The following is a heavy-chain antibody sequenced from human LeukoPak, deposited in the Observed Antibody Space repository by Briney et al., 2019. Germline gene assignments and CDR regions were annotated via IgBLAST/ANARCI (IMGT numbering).Heavy chain of an antibody. D-gene: IGHD7-27*01. Sequence: GGSLILSCAASGFTFSSYGMHWVRQAPGKGLEWVAVIWYDGSNKYYADSVKGRFTISRDNSKNTLYLQMNSLRAEDTAVYYCARDSGGMDVWGQGTTVTVSS. CDR3: ARDSGGMDV. J-gene: IGHJ6*02. V-gene: IGHV3-33*01. CDR2: IWYDGSNK. CDR1: GFTFSSYG.